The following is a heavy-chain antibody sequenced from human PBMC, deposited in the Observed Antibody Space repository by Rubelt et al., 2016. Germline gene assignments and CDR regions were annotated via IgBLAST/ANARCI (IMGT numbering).Heavy chain of an antibody. D-gene: IGHD5-18*01. V-gene: IGHV1-3*01. CDR2: INAGNGNT. CDR3: ARSKDTAMVTDADWYFDL. J-gene: IGHJ2*01. CDR1: GYTFTSYA. Sequence: QVQLVQSGAEVKKPGASVKVSCKASGYTFTSYAMNWVRQAPGQRLEWMGWINAGNGNTKYSQKFQGRVTITRNTSASTAYMGLSSLRSEDTAVYYCARSKDTAMVTDADWYFDLWGRGTLVTVSS.